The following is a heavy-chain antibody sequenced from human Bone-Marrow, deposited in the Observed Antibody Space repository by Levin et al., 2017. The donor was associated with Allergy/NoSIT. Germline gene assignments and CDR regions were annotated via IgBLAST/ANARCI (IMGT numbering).Heavy chain of an antibody. J-gene: IGHJ4*02. V-gene: IGHV3-15*01. D-gene: IGHD7-27*01. CDR2: IKSNANGGTT. CDR1: GFTFSNSW. Sequence: GESLKISCAASGFTFSNSWMNWVRQAPGKGLEWVGRIKSNANGGTTDYAAPVQGRFTISRDDSKDTLFLQMNSLKTEDTAVYYCATDSLVVAGEGWADGSFDFWGQGTLVAVSS. CDR3: ATDSLVVAGEGWADGSFDF.